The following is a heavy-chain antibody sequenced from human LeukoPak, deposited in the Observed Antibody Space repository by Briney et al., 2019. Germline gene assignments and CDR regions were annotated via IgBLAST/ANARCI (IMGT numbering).Heavy chain of an antibody. J-gene: IGHJ4*02. Sequence: ASVKVSCKASGYTFTSYDINWVRRATGQGLEWMGWMNPNSGNTGYAQKFQGRVTMTRNTSISTAYMELSSLRSEDTAVYYCARVLITRSATVWGYWGQGTLVTVPS. V-gene: IGHV1-8*01. CDR1: GYTFTSYD. D-gene: IGHD4-17*01. CDR3: ARVLITRSATVWGY. CDR2: MNPNSGNT.